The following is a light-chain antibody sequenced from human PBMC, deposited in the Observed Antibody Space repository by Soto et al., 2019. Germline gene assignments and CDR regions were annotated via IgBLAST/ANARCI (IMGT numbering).Light chain of an antibody. CDR1: SSDVGGYNY. J-gene: IGLJ2*01. Sequence: QSALTQPASVSGSPGQSITISCTGSSSDVGGYNYVSWYQHHPGKAPKLMIYDVSSRPSGVSNRFSGSKSGNTASLTISGLQAEDEDDYYCSSYTSSSTGVFGGGTKLTVL. CDR2: DVS. V-gene: IGLV2-14*03. CDR3: SSYTSSSTGV.